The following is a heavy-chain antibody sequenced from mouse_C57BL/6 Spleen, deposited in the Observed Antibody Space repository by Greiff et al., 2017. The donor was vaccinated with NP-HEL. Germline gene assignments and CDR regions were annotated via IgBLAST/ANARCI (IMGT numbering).Heavy chain of an antibody. CDR3: ARTRTAQAPHY. Sequence: VQLQQPGAELVKPGASVKMSCKASGYTFTSYWITWVKQRPGQGLEWIGDIYPGSGSTNYNEKFKSKATLTVDTSSSTAYMQLSSLTSEDAAVYYCARTRTAQAPHYWGQGTTLTVSS. D-gene: IGHD3-2*02. J-gene: IGHJ2*01. CDR1: GYTFTSYW. V-gene: IGHV1-55*01. CDR2: IYPGSGST.